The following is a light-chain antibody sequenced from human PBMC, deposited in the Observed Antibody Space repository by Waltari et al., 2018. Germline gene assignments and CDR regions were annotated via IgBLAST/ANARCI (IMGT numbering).Light chain of an antibody. CDR1: SSDVGSYNL. CDR2: EVN. V-gene: IGLV2-23*02. CDR3: CSYAGGSTPWV. Sequence: QSALTQPASVSGSPGQSITISCTGTSSDVGSYNLVSWYQQYPGKAPKLMIYEVNKRPSGVFHRFSGSKSGNTASLTISGLQAEDEADYYCCSYAGGSTPWVFGGGTKLTVL. J-gene: IGLJ3*02.